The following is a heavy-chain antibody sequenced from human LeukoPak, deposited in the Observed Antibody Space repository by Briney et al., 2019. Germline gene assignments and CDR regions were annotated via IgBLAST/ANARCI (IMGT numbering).Heavy chain of an antibody. CDR2: IIPIFGTA. CDR1: GGTFSSYA. J-gene: IGHJ4*02. D-gene: IGHD5-24*01. CDR3: ARMLWRDGYNFPY. Sequence: SVKVSCKASGGTFSSYAISWVRQAPGQGLEWMGGIIPIFGTANYAQKFQGRVTITTDEYTSTAYMELSSLRSEDTAVYYCARMLWRDGYNFPYWGQGTLVTVSS. V-gene: IGHV1-69*05.